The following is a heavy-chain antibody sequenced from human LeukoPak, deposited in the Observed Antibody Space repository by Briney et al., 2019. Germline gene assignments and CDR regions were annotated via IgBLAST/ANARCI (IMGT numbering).Heavy chain of an antibody. CDR2: INPNSGGT. CDR3: ARGDAFGYYFDY. J-gene: IGHJ4*02. CDR1: GYTFTGYY. D-gene: IGHD3-16*01. V-gene: IGHV1-2*02. Sequence: EASVKVSCKASGYTFTGYYMHWVRQAPGQGLEWMGWINPNSGGTNYAQKFQGRVTMTRDTSISTAYMELSWLRSDDTAVYYCARGDAFGYYFDYWGQGTLVTVSS.